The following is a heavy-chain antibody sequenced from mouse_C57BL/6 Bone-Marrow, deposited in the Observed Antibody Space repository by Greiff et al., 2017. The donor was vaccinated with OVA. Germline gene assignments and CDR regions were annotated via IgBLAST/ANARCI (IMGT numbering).Heavy chain of an antibody. CDR1: GFTFSSYA. V-gene: IGHV5-4*01. CDR2: ISDGGSYT. D-gene: IGHD1-1*01. CDR3: AIEGHYYGSSSWFAY. Sequence: EVKVVESGGGLVKPGGSLKLSCAASGFTFSSYAMSWVRQTTEKRLEWVATISDGGSYTYYTDNVKGRFTISRDNAKNNLYRQMSHLNSEDTAMYYCAIEGHYYGSSSWFAYWGQGTLVSVSA. J-gene: IGHJ3*01.